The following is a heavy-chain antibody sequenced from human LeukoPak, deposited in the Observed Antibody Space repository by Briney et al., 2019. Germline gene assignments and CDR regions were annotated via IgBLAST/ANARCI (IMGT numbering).Heavy chain of an antibody. J-gene: IGHJ3*02. D-gene: IGHD3-10*01. CDR2: IYDSGST. CDR1: GGSISSSSYK. Sequence: PSETLSLTCTVSGGSISSSSYKWGWMRQPPGKGLEWIGSIYDSGSTYYNPSLKSRVTISVDTSKNQFSLKLSSVTAADTAVYYCARVGVRSELLWFGLTKNAFDIWGQGTMVTVSS. V-gene: IGHV4-39*01. CDR3: ARVGVRSELLWFGLTKNAFDI.